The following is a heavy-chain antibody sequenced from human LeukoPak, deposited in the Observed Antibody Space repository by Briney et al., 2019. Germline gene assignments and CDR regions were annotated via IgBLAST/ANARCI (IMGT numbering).Heavy chain of an antibody. CDR3: AILYTSGWHVDY. CDR1: GGSIYSSSYY. V-gene: IGHV4-39*01. Sequence: SETLSLTCTVSGGSIYSSSYYWGWIRQPPGKGLEWIGSIYYSGSTYYNPSLKSRVTISGDTSKNQFSLELSSVTAADAAVYYCAILYTSGWHVDYWGQGTLVTVSS. CDR2: IYYSGST. D-gene: IGHD6-19*01. J-gene: IGHJ4*02.